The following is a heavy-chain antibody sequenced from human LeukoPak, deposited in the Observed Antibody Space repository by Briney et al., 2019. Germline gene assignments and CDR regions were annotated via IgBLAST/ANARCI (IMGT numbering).Heavy chain of an antibody. D-gene: IGHD6-13*01. CDR2: ISTSGSII. Sequence: GGSLRLSCAASGFTFSDYEMNWVRQAPGKGLEWILHISTSGSIIHYADSVKGRFTISRDNAKNSLYLQMNSLRPEDTAVYYCAKHGLVDSSSWYEGAHYNWFDPWGQGTLVTVSS. CDR1: GFTFSDYE. V-gene: IGHV3-48*03. J-gene: IGHJ5*02. CDR3: AKHGLVDSSSWYEGAHYNWFDP.